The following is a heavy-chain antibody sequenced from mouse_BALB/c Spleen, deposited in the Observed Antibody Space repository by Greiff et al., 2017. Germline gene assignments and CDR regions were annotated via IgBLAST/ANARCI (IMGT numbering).Heavy chain of an antibody. CDR1: GFSLTGYG. CDR3: ARSYYYGSSYEWYFDV. Sequence: VMLVESGPGLVAPSQSLSITCTVSGFSLTGYGVNWVRQPPGKGLEWLGMIWGDGSTDYNSALKSRLSISKDNSKSQVFLKMNSLQTDDTARYYCARSYYYGSSYEWYFDVWGAGTTVTVSS. CDR2: IWGDGST. D-gene: IGHD1-1*01. V-gene: IGHV2-6-7*01. J-gene: IGHJ1*01.